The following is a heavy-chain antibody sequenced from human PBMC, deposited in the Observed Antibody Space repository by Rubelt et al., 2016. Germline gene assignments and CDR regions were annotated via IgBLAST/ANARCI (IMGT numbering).Heavy chain of an antibody. CDR1: GYTFTSYG. V-gene: IGHV1-18*01. CDR2: ISAYNGNT. J-gene: IGHJ2*01. CDR3: ARDRIRIAARQGWYFDL. Sequence: QVQLVQSGAEVKKPGASVKVSCKASGYTFTSYGISWVRQAPGQGLEWMGWISAYNGNTNYAQKRQGRDTMTTDTSTSTAYMELRSLRSDDTAVYYCARDRIRIAARQGWYFDLWGRGTLVTVSS. D-gene: IGHD6-6*01.